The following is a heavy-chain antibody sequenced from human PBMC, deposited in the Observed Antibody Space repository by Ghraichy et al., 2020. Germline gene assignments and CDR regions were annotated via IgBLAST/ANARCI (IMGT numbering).Heavy chain of an antibody. Sequence: GGSLRLSCVVSGFTFSNYGMNWIRQAPGRGLECVSGISISGGSAYYADSVRGRFTISRDNAKNTLYLQMNSLTAEDTAVYYCAKGGVAGGPLWSSFDYWGQGTLVTVSS. CDR2: ISISGGSA. V-gene: IGHV3-23*01. CDR1: GFTFSNYG. CDR3: AKGGVAGGPLWSSFDY. D-gene: IGHD3-10*01. J-gene: IGHJ4*02.